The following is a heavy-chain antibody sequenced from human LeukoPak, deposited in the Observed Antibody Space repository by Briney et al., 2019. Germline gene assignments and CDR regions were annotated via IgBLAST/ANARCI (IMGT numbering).Heavy chain of an antibody. V-gene: IGHV4-59*01. CDR3: ARYGGPHWFDP. D-gene: IGHD3-10*01. CDR2: IYYSGST. J-gene: IGHJ5*02. CDR1: GGSISSYY. Sequence: SETLSLTCTVSGGSISSYYWSWIRQTPGKGLEWIGYIYYSGSTNYNPSLKSRVTISVDTSKNQFSLKLSSVTAADTAVYYCARYGGPHWFDPWGQGTLVTVSS.